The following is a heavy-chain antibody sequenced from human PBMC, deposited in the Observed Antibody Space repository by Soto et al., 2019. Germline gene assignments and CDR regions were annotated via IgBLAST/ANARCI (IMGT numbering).Heavy chain of an antibody. D-gene: IGHD3-22*01. Sequence: SVKVSCKASGGTFSSYAIRWVRQAPGQGLEWLGGIIPIFGTANYAQKFQGRVTITADESTSTAYMELSSLRSGDTAVYYCARSYDYVSRGYPLSAPYYYYGMDVWG. V-gene: IGHV1-69*13. CDR3: ARSYDYVSRGYPLSAPYYYYGMDV. CDR1: GGTFSSYA. CDR2: IIPIFGTA. J-gene: IGHJ6*02.